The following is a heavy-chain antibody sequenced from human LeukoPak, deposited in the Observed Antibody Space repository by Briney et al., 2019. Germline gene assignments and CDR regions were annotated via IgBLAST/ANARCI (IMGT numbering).Heavy chain of an antibody. D-gene: IGHD2-15*01. CDR2: IYSGGNT. J-gene: IGHJ6*02. CDR1: GFIVSNNY. Sequence: GGSLRLSCAASGFIVSNNYMSWVRQAPGKGLEWVSVIYSGGNTYFADSVKGRFTISRDNSKNTLYLQMNSLRAEDTAVYRCARGYRVGMDVWSQGTTVTVSS. V-gene: IGHV3-53*01. CDR3: ARGYRVGMDV.